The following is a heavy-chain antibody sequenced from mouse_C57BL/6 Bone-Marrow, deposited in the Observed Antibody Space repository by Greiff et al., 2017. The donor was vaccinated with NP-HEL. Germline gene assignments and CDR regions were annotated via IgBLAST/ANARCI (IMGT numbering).Heavy chain of an antibody. CDR1: GFNIKDYY. CDR3: ARHYYGSSYDY. V-gene: IGHV14-2*01. Sequence: VQLKESGAELVKPGASVKLSCTASGFNIKDYYMHWVKQRTEQGLEWIGRIDPEDGETKYAPKFQGKATITADKSSTTAYLQLSSLTSEDTAVYYWARHYYGSSYDYWGQGTTLTVSS. CDR2: IDPEDGET. J-gene: IGHJ2*01. D-gene: IGHD1-1*01.